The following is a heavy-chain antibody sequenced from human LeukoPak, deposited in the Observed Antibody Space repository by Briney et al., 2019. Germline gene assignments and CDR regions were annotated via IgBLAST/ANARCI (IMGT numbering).Heavy chain of an antibody. CDR3: ARHEGYCSSTSCYYCYYGMDV. J-gene: IGHJ6*02. D-gene: IGHD2-2*01. CDR2: IYPGDSDT. CDR1: GYSFTSYW. Sequence: GESPKISCKGSGYSFTSYWIGWVRQMPGKGLEWMGIIYPGDSDTRYSPSFQGQVTISADKSISTAYLQWSSLKASDTAMYYCARHEGYCSSTSCYYCYYGMDVWGQGTTVTVSS. V-gene: IGHV5-51*01.